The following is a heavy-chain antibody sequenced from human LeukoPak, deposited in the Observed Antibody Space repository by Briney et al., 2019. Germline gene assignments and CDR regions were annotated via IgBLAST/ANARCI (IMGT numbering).Heavy chain of an antibody. D-gene: IGHD3-10*01. J-gene: IGHJ4*02. CDR2: VSAYNGNT. V-gene: IGHV1-18*01. CDR3: ARAPPAILRITMVRGVMGYFDY. Sequence: ASVKVSCKASGYTFTSYGISWVRQAPGQGLELMGWVSAYNGNTNYAQKLQGRVTMTTDTSTSTAYMELRSLRSDDTAVYYCARAPPAILRITMVRGVMGYFDYWGQGTLVTVS. CDR1: GYTFTSYG.